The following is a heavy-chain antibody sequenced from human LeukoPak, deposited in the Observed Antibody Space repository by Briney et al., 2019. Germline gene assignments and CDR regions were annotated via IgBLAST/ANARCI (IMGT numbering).Heavy chain of an antibody. CDR2: TSPDEGLK. J-gene: IGHJ6*03. CDR1: GFTFANYV. D-gene: IGHD1-14*01. CDR3: ARDRGNQRGYYYYYMDV. V-gene: IGHV3-30*04. Sequence: GGSLRLSCAASGFTFANYVTHWVRQAPGKGLEWVAVTSPDEGLKFYGDSVKGRFTISRDNAKNSLYLQMNSLRAEDTAVYYCARDRGNQRGYYYYYMDVWGKGTTVTVSS.